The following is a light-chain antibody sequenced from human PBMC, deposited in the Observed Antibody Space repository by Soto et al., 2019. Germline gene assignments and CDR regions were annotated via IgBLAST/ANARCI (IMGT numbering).Light chain of an antibody. CDR3: QQYYSTPLT. J-gene: IGKJ4*01. V-gene: IGKV4-1*01. CDR2: WAS. Sequence: DIVMTQSPYSLAVSLGERATINCKSSQSVLYSSNNKNYLALYQQKPGQPPKLLIYWASTRESGVPDRFSGSGSGTDFTLTISSLQAEDVAVYYCQQYYSTPLTFGGGTKVEIK. CDR1: QSVLYSSNNKNY.